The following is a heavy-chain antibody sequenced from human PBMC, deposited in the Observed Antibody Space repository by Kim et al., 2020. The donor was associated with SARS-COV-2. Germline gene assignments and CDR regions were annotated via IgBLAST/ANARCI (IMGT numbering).Heavy chain of an antibody. CDR2: IYYSGST. V-gene: IGHV4-59*13. J-gene: IGHJ4*02. CDR3: ARVAPIAARMGFDY. D-gene: IGHD6-6*01. CDR1: GGSISSYY. Sequence: SETLSLTCTVSGGSISSYYWSWIRQPPGKGLEWIGYIYYSGSTNYNPSLKSRVTISVDTSKNQFSLKLSSVTAADTAVYYCARVAPIAARMGFDYWGQGT.